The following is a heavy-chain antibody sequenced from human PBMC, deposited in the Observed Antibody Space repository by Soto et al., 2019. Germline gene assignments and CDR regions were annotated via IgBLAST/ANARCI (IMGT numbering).Heavy chain of an antibody. J-gene: IGHJ3*02. CDR2: INPNSGGT. CDR1: GYTFTGYY. V-gene: IGHV1-2*04. Sequence: ASVKVSCKASGYTFTGYYMHWVRQAPGQGLEWMGWINPNSGGTNYAQKFQGWVTMTRDTSISTAYMELSRLRSDDTAVYYCARALYVAKEKNAFDIWGQGTMVTVSS. D-gene: IGHD2-2*02. CDR3: ARALYVAKEKNAFDI.